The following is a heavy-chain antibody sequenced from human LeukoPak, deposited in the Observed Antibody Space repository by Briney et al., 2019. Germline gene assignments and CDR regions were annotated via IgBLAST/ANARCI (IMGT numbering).Heavy chain of an antibody. D-gene: IGHD3-10*01. CDR2: ISSSSSSYI. J-gene: IGHJ4*02. V-gene: IGHV3-21*01. Sequence: AGGSLRLSCAASGFTFSSYSMNWVRQAPGKGLEWVSSISSSSSSYIYYADSVKGRFTISRDNAKNSLYLQMNSLRAEDTAVYYCARDGWFGESHFDYWGQGTLVTVSS. CDR3: ARDGWFGESHFDY. CDR1: GFTFSSYS.